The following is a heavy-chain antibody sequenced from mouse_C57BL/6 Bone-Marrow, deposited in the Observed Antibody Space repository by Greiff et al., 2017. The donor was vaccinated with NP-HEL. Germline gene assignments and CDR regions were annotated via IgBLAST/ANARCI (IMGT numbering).Heavy chain of an antibody. CDR3: ARSYYYGSSSDY. V-gene: IGHV1-50*01. CDR1: GYTFTSYW. D-gene: IGHD1-1*01. CDR2: IDPSDSYT. Sequence: VQLQQPGAELVKPGASVKLSCKASGYTFTSYWMQWVKQRPGQGLEWIGEIDPSDSYTNYNQKFKGKATLTVDTSSSTAYMQLSSLTSEDSAVYYCARSYYYGSSSDYWGQATTLTVSS. J-gene: IGHJ2*01.